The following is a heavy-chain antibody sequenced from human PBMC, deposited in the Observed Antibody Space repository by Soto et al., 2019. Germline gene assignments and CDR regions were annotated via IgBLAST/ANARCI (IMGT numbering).Heavy chain of an antibody. V-gene: IGHV1-69*13. CDR3: AREPITMVRGYYYYGMDV. J-gene: IGHJ6*02. CDR2: IIPIFGTA. Sequence: SVKVSCKASGGTFSSYAISWVRQAPGQGLEWMGGIIPIFGTANYAQKFQGRVTITADESTSTAYMELSSLRSEDTAVYYCAREPITMVRGYYYYGMDVWGQGTTVTVSS. D-gene: IGHD3-10*01. CDR1: GGTFSSYA.